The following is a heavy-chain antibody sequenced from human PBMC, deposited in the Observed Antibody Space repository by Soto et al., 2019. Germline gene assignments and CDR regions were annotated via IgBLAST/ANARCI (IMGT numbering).Heavy chain of an antibody. Sequence: QVQLVESGGGVVQPGRSLRLSCAASGFTFSSYGMHWVRQAPGKGLEWVAVISYDGSNKYYADSVKGRFTISRDNSKNTLYLQMNRLRAEDTAVYYCAKDDFTYYYDSSGFDYYYYGIYVWDQGTTVTVSS. CDR3: AKDDFTYYYDSSGFDYYYYGIYV. CDR1: GFTFSSYG. V-gene: IGHV3-30*18. D-gene: IGHD3-22*01. J-gene: IGHJ6*02. CDR2: ISYDGSNK.